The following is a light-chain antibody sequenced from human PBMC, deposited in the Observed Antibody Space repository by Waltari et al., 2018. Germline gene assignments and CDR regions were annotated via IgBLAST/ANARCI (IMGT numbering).Light chain of an antibody. CDR3: QSYVSTHVI. V-gene: IGLV1-40*01. CDR1: SSNIGAGHG. J-gene: IGLJ2*01. Sequence: QSVLTQPASMSGAPGQRVTISCPGSSSNIGAGHGVHWYQCLPGAAPRLLIYANSHRPSGVPGRFSGSRSGSSASLVITGLQTEDEATYYCQSYVSTHVIFGGGTLLTVL. CDR2: ANS.